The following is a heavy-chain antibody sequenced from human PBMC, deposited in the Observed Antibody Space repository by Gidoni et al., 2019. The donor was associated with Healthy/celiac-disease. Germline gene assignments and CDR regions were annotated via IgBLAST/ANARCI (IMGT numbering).Heavy chain of an antibody. V-gene: IGHV5-51*01. CDR1: GYSFPSPW. J-gene: IGHJ6*03. CDR3: ARHGRGYCSGGSCQPPYYYYYMDV. D-gene: IGHD2-15*01. Sequence: EVQLVQSGAEVKKPGESLKISCRGSGYSFPSPWTGSLPQRPGKGLEWMGIIDPGDSDTRYSPSFQGQVTISADKSISTAYLQWSSLKASDTAMYYCARHGRGYCSGGSCQPPYYYYYMDVWGKGTTVTVSS. CDR2: IDPGDSDT.